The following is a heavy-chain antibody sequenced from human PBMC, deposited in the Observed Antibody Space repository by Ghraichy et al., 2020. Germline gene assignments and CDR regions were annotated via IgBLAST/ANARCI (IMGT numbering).Heavy chain of an antibody. D-gene: IGHD5-18*01. Sequence: SETLSLTCAVYGGSFSGYYWSWIRQPPGKGLEWIGEINHSGSTNYNPSLKSRVTISVDTSKNQFSLKLSSVTAADTAVYYCAGSKDTAMATGYYFDYWGQGTLVNVSS. CDR3: AGSKDTAMATGYYFDY. J-gene: IGHJ4*02. CDR1: GGSFSGYY. V-gene: IGHV4-34*01. CDR2: INHSGST.